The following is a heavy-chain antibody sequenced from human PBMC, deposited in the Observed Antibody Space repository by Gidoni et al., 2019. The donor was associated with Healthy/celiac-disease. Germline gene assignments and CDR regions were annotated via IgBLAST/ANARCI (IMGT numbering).Heavy chain of an antibody. Sequence: QVQLQESGPGLVKPSETLSLTCPVSGGSISSYYWSWIRQPPGKGLEWIGYIYYSGSTNYNPSLKSRVTISVDTSKNQFSLKLSSVTAADTAVYYCARVAAFSGYFDYWGQGTLVTVSS. J-gene: IGHJ4*02. CDR1: GGSISSYY. CDR2: IYYSGST. V-gene: IGHV4-59*01. D-gene: IGHD6-19*01. CDR3: ARVAAFSGYFDY.